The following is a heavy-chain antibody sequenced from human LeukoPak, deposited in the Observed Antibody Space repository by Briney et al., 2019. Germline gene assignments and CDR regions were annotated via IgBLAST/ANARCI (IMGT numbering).Heavy chain of an antibody. D-gene: IGHD2-15*01. CDR2: INHSGST. V-gene: IGHV4-34*01. CDR1: GGSFSGYY. Sequence: PSETLSLTCAVYGGSFSGYYWSWIRQPPGKGLEWIGEINHSGSTNYNPSLKSRVTISVDTSKSQFSLKLSSVTAADTAVYYCARGRKEVVAATPPRINWFDPWGQGTLVTVSS. J-gene: IGHJ5*02. CDR3: ARGRKEVVAATPPRINWFDP.